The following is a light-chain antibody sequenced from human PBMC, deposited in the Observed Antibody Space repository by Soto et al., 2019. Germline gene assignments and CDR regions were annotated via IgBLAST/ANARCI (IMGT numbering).Light chain of an antibody. V-gene: IGKV3D-15*01. Sequence: EIVLTQSPGTLSLSPGERVTLSCRASQSVTTRLAWYQHKPGQAPTLLMSGASNRASGVPVRFSGSGSGTDFTLTISSLQSEDFAVYYCQQYSNWPSWTFGQGTKVDIK. CDR2: GAS. CDR3: QQYSNWPSWT. J-gene: IGKJ1*01. CDR1: QSVTTR.